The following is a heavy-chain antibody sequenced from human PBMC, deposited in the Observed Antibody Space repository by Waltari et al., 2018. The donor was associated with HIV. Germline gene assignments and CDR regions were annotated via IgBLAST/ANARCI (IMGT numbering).Heavy chain of an antibody. J-gene: IGHJ4*02. Sequence: QVQLQESGPGLVKPSETLSLTCAVSGYSISSGYYWGWIRQPPGKGLVWIGSSYHSGSTHSNPALKSRVTISVDTSKNQFSLKLSAVTAADTAVYYCARWGKGYYGQWGQGTLVTVSS. D-gene: IGHD3-10*01. V-gene: IGHV4-38-2*01. CDR1: GYSISSGYY. CDR3: ARWGKGYYGQ. CDR2: SYHSGST.